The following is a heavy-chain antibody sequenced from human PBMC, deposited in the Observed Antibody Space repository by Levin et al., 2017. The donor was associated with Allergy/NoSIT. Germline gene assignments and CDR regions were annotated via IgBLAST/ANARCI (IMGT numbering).Heavy chain of an antibody. V-gene: IGHV1-46*03. CDR3: ATARSRIQLWYAVDY. Sequence: GESLKISCKASGYTFTSFYIHWVRQAPGQGLEWVGMINPETGTTNYATRFQGRVTLTSDTSTSTVFMDLSSLRSEDTAVYYCATARSRIQLWYAVDYWGQGSLVIVSS. CDR2: INPETGTT. CDR1: GYTFTSFY. D-gene: IGHD5-18*01. J-gene: IGHJ4*02.